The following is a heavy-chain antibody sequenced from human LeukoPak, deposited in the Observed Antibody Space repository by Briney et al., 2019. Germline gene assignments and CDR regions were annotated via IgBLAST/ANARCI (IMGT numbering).Heavy chain of an antibody. Sequence: GGSLRLSCVSSGFTIGTAWMSWVRQAPGKGLEWLGHIKSEGEGATTDYAAPAKGRFAISRDDSKNMIYLQMSSLKIDDTAIYYCIAHFPYFYGFDVWGKGTTVAVSS. CDR2: IKSEGEGATT. J-gene: IGHJ6*04. CDR1: GFTIGTAW. V-gene: IGHV3-15*01. CDR3: IAHFPYFYGFDV. D-gene: IGHD3-3*02.